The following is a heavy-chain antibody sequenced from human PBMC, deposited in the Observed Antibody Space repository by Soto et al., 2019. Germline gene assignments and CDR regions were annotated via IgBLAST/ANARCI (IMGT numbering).Heavy chain of an antibody. J-gene: IGHJ6*02. D-gene: IGHD2-15*01. CDR2: ISGSGGST. V-gene: IGHV3-23*01. CDR3: GKGRNRWFVPDHYGMDV. CDR1: GFTFSSYA. Sequence: GGSLRLSCAASGFTFSSYAMSWVRQAPGKGLEWVSAISGSGGSTYYADSVKGRFTISRDNSKNTLYLQMNSLRAEDTAVYYCGKGRNRWFVPDHYGMDVWGQGTTVTVSS.